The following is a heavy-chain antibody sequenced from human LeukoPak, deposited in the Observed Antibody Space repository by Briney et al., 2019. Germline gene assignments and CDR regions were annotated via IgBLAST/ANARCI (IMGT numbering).Heavy chain of an antibody. D-gene: IGHD5-12*01. CDR2: ISPYNTNT. V-gene: IGHV1-18*01. Sequence: ASVKVSCKASGYTFRSYGISWVRQAPGQGLEWMGWISPYNTNTNNAQNLQGRVTMTTDTSTSTAYTELRSLTSDDTAVYYCARDRSGYEGGDYWGQGTLVTVSS. CDR3: ARDRSGYEGGDY. J-gene: IGHJ4*02. CDR1: GYTFRSYG.